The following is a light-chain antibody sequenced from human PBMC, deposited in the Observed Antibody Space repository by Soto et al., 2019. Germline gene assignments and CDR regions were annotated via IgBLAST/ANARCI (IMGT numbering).Light chain of an antibody. Sequence: QSALTQPPSASGSPGQSVTISCTGTSSDVGGYNYVSWYQQHPGKAPKLMIYEVSKRPSGVPDRFSGSKSGNTASQTVSGLQAEDEADYYCSSYAGSKGVFGTGTKLTVL. CDR3: SSYAGSKGV. V-gene: IGLV2-8*01. J-gene: IGLJ1*01. CDR2: EVS. CDR1: SSDVGGYNY.